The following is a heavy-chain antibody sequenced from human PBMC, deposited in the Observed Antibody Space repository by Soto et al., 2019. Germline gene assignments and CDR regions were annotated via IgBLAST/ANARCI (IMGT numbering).Heavy chain of an antibody. D-gene: IGHD4-17*01. J-gene: IGHJ5*02. CDR1: GFRFSNYY. V-gene: IGHV3-11*01. Sequence: KPGGSLRLSCEASGFRFSNYYMAWIRQAPGKGLECVSYIGSSGTTIYYTDSVKGRFTISRDNAKDSLYLQMNSLRAEDTAVYYCARDTGNYGDPHWFDPWGQGTLVTVSS. CDR3: ARDTGNYGDPHWFDP. CDR2: IGSSGTTI.